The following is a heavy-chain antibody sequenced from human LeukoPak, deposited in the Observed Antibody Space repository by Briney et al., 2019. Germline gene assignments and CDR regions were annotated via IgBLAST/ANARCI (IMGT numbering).Heavy chain of an antibody. CDR1: GGSISSYY. V-gene: IGHV4-59*01. J-gene: IGHJ6*03. Sequence: SGTLSLTCTVSGGSISSYYWSWIRQPPGKGLKLIGYIYYSGSTNYNPSLKSRVTISVDTSKNQFSLKLSSVTAADTAVYYCARYRYCSSTSCYPYYYYYMDVWGKGTTVTVSS. CDR3: ARYRYCSSTSCYPYYYYYMDV. CDR2: IYYSGST. D-gene: IGHD2-2*01.